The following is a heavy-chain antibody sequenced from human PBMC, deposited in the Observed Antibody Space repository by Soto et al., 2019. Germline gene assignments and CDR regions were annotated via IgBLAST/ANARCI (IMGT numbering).Heavy chain of an antibody. J-gene: IGHJ6*02. V-gene: IGHV1-18*01. CDR1: GYTFTSYG. CDR3: ARTAPKVVSIRGNMGMDV. Sequence: QVQLVQSGAEVKKPGASVKVSCKASGYTFTSYGISWVRPAPGQGLEWMGWISAYNGNTNYAQKLQGRVTMTTDTSTSTAYMELRSLSSDDTAVYYCARTAPKVVSIRGNMGMDVWGQGTTVTVSS. D-gene: IGHD3-3*01. CDR2: ISAYNGNT.